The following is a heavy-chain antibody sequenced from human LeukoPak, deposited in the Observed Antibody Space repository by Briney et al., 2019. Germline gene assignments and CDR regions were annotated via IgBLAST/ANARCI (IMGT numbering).Heavy chain of an antibody. CDR3: ARPVPSRLGWFDP. D-gene: IGHD1-1*01. J-gene: IGHJ5*02. CDR2: IYYRGNS. V-gene: IGHV4-39*01. Sequence: SETLSLTCTVSGGSISSSTYYWGWIRQPPGKGLEWIGSIYYRGNSYYNPSLKSRVTISVDTSKNQFSLKLTSVTAADTAVYYCARPVPSRLGWFDPWGQGTLVTVSS. CDR1: GGSISSSTYY.